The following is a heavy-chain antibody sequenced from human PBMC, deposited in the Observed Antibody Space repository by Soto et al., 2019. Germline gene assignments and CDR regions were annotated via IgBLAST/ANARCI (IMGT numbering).Heavy chain of an antibody. CDR3: ARGPTYYDILTGLNWFDP. Sequence: SETLSLTCAVSGGSISSGGDSWSWIRRPPGKGLEWIGYIYHSGSTYYNPSLKSRVTISVDRSKNQFSLKLSSVTAADTAVYYCARGPTYYDILTGLNWFDPWGQGTLVTVSS. CDR1: GGSISSGGDS. V-gene: IGHV4-30-2*01. CDR2: IYHSGST. J-gene: IGHJ5*02. D-gene: IGHD3-9*01.